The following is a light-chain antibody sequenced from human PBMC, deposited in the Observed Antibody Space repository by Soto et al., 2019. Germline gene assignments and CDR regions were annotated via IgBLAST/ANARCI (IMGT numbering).Light chain of an antibody. CDR1: SSDVGGYNY. Sequence: QSVLTQPRSLSGSPGQSVTISCTGTSSDVGGYNYVSWYQQHPGKAPKLMIYDVSKRPSGVPDRFSGSKSGNTASLTISGLQAEDAADYYCCSYAGSYTYVFGTGTKVTVL. CDR3: CSYAGSYTYV. J-gene: IGLJ1*01. V-gene: IGLV2-11*01. CDR2: DVS.